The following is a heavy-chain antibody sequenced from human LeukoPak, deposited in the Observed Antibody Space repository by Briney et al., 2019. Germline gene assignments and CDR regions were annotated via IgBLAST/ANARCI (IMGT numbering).Heavy chain of an antibody. D-gene: IGHD1-1*01. CDR2: IYHSGST. Sequence: SETLSLTCTVSGYSVSSGHYWGWIRQPPGKGLEWIGSIYHSGSTNHNPSLKSRVTISVDTSKNQFSLKLSSVTAADTAVYYCARDPVGYNWKDVWGKGTTVTVSS. J-gene: IGHJ6*04. CDR1: GYSVSSGHY. CDR3: ARDPVGYNWKDV. V-gene: IGHV4-38-2*02.